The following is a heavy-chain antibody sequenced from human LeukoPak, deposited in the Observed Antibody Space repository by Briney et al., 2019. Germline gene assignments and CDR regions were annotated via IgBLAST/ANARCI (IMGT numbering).Heavy chain of an antibody. Sequence: SGGSLRLSCATSGFTFSNHEMTWVRQAPGKGLEWVAYTSRGGSDISYADSVKGRFTISTDNANSSLYLQMNSLRAEDTAVYFCVRARLIRFENFFDYWGQGTLVTVSS. V-gene: IGHV3-48*03. J-gene: IGHJ4*02. CDR3: VRARLIRFENFFDY. CDR1: GFTFSNHE. CDR2: TSRGGSDI. D-gene: IGHD3-16*01.